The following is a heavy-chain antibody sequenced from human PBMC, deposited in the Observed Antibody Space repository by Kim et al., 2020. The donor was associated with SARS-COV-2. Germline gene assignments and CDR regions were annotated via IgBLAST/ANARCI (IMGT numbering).Heavy chain of an antibody. D-gene: IGHD1-20*01. J-gene: IGHJ5*02. V-gene: IGHV6-1*01. Sequence: WYSDSAVSLKSRVTINPDTSKTQFSLHLNSVTPEDTAVYFCARGTSRYFDPWGQGTLVTVSS. CDR2: WYS. CDR3: ARGTSRYFDP.